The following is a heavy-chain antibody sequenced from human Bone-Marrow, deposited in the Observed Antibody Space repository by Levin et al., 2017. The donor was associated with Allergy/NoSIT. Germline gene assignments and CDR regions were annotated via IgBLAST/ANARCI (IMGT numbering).Heavy chain of an antibody. D-gene: IGHD1-26*01. CDR2: IYPGDSDT. CDR1: GYSFTSYW. CDR3: ARHLAASGDSLRRMDV. J-gene: IGHJ6*02. Sequence: GASVKVSCKGSGYSFTSYWIGWVRQMPGKGLEWMGIIYPGDSDTRYSPSFQGQVTISADKSISTAYLQWSSLKASDTAMYYCARHLAASGDSLRRMDVWGQGTTVTVSS. V-gene: IGHV5-51*01.